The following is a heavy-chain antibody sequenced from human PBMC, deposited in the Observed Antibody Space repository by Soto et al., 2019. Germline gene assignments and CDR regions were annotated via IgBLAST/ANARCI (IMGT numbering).Heavy chain of an antibody. D-gene: IGHD4-17*01. CDR3: AKYDCGDFSYAFDI. CDR1: GGSISNYY. V-gene: IGHV4-59*01. J-gene: IGHJ3*02. CDR2: IYYSGST. Sequence: SETLSLTCTVSGGSISNYYWSWIRQPPGKGLEWIGYIYYSGSTNYNPSLKSRVTISVDTSKNQFSLKLSSVTAADTAVYYCAKYDCGDFSYAFDIWGQGTMVTVSS.